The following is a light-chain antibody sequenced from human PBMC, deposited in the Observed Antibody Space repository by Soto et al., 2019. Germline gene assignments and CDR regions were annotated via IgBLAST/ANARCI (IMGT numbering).Light chain of an antibody. CDR2: GAS. CDR3: QQYNNCWT. V-gene: IGKV3-15*01. CDR1: QSNSSS. J-gene: IGKJ1*01. Sequence: EIMMTQSPATQSVSPGERATLSCRARQSNSSSLAWYQQKPGQAPRLLIYGASTRATGIPARFSGSGSGTEFTLTINSLQSEDFAVYYCQQYNNCWTFGQGTKVEIK.